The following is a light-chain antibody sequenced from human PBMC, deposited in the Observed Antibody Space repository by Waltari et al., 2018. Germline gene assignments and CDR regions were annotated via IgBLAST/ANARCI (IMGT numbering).Light chain of an antibody. CDR3: QQCHSYS. CDR1: QSVRTW. Sequence: DIQMTQSPSTLSASVGDRVTITCRASQSVRTWLAWYQQKPGKAHKLLIYKASSLESGVPSRFSGSGSGTEFTLTISSLQPDDFATYYCQQCHSYSFGQGTKVEI. V-gene: IGKV1-5*03. CDR2: KAS. J-gene: IGKJ2*01.